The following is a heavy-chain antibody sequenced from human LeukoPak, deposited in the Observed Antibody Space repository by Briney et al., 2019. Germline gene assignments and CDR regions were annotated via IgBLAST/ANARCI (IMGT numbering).Heavy chain of an antibody. J-gene: IGHJ4*02. V-gene: IGHV3-53*01. CDR3: ARAKRGYSYILEY. CDR1: GFTVSDAY. CDR2: IHGGGDT. D-gene: IGHD5-18*01. Sequence: GGSLRLSCAASGFTVSDAYMTWVRHTPGKGLEWVSVIHGGGDTGYADSVKGRFIISRDNSKNTLYLQMNSLKVEDTAVYYCARAKRGYSYILEYWVQGTLVTVSS.